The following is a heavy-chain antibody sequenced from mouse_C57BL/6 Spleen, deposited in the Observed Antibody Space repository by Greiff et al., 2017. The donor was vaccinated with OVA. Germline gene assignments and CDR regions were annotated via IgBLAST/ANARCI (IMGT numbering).Heavy chain of an antibody. CDR1: GFTFSSYA. CDR2: ISSGGDYI. D-gene: IGHD2-1*01. J-gene: IGHJ4*01. Sequence: EVMLVESGEGLVKPGGSLKLSCAASGFTFSSYAMSWVRQTPEKRLEWVAYISSGGDYIYYADTVKGRFTISRDNARNTLYLQMSSLKSEDTAMYYCTREWDYGNYYAMDYWGQGTSVTVSS. CDR3: TREWDYGNYYAMDY. V-gene: IGHV5-9-1*02.